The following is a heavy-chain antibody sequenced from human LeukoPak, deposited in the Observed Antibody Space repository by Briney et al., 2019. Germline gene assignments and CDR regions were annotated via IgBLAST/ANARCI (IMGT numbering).Heavy chain of an antibody. J-gene: IGHJ4*02. Sequence: GGSLRLSCAASGFTFSSYWMTWVRQAPGKGLEWVANIKLDGSEKNYVDSVKGRFTISRDNAKNSLYLQMKSLRAEDTAVYYCAKDYSSSWYPYYFDYWGQGTLVTVSS. D-gene: IGHD6-13*01. CDR2: IKLDGSEK. CDR1: GFTFSSYW. CDR3: AKDYSSSWYPYYFDY. V-gene: IGHV3-7*05.